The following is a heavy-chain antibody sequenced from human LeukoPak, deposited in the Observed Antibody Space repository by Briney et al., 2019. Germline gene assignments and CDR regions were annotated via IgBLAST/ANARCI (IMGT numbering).Heavy chain of an antibody. J-gene: IGHJ4*02. D-gene: IGHD1-26*01. CDR3: ATATYSGSYQYFDY. Sequence: ASVKVSCKVSGYILTELFMHAVRQAPGKGLEGMGGFDPEDGETIYAQKFQGRVTITEDTSTDTAYMELSSLRSEDTAVYYCATATYSGSYQYFDYWGQGTLVTVSS. CDR1: GYILTELF. CDR2: FDPEDGET. V-gene: IGHV1-24*01.